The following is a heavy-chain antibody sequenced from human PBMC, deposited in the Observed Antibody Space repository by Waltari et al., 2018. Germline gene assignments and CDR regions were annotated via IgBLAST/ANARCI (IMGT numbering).Heavy chain of an antibody. CDR1: EFTFNTYD. V-gene: IGHV3-30*02. D-gene: IGHD3-10*01. Sequence: QVQLVESGGGVVQPGGSLRLTCVASEFTFNTYDMHWVRQIQGKGLEWMPFIRYDGSNKFYADPVQGRFTISRDNSKNTLFLQMHSLRTEDTALYYWARGAYFYSSGRKSFDVWGQGTMFTFSS. J-gene: IGHJ3*01. CDR3: ARGAYFYSSGRKSFDV. CDR2: IRYDGSNK.